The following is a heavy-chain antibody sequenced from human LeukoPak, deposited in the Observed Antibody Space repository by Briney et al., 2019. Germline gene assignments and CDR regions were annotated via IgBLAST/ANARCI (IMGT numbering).Heavy chain of an antibody. V-gene: IGHV3-15*01. D-gene: IGHD3-9*01. Sequence: GGSIRLSCAASAFTFSNTWMGWVRHAAGKGREWIGRIKSKTDGGTTDYAAPVKGRFTISRDDSQHTLYLQMNSLKTEDTAVYYCTTDLKVDYDILTAYYLNDYWGQGTLVTVSS. J-gene: IGHJ4*02. CDR1: AFTFSNTW. CDR3: TTDLKVDYDILTAYYLNDY. CDR2: IKSKTDGGTT.